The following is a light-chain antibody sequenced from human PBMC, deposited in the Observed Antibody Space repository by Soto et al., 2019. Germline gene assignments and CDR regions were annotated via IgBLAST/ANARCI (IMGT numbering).Light chain of an antibody. CDR2: AAS. V-gene: IGKV3-15*01. CDR3: QQYDTWPLYT. Sequence: IVMTQSPVTLSVSPGEGAALSCRASQSVASNLAWYQQIPGQAPRLLIYAASTRVTGIPARFSGSGSGTEFTLTISGLQPEDFAIYYCQQYDTWPLYTFGQGTKLEIK. J-gene: IGKJ2*01. CDR1: QSVASN.